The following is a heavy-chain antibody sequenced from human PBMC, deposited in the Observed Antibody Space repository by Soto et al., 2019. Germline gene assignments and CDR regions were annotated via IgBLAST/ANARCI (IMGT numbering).Heavy chain of an antibody. V-gene: IGHV3-11*01. J-gene: IGHJ3*01. CDR2: ISSNTKMI. Sequence: GGSLRLSCVASGLTLSDYYMTWIRQAPGRGLEWVAYISSNTKMIFYPDSVKGRFTISRDNAKNALFLEMSGLRVEDTATYYCAGSGPIPAYDRSGYRKYGFSVWGQGTKVTVSS. CDR1: GLTLSDYY. CDR3: AGSGPIPAYDRSGYRKYGFSV. D-gene: IGHD3-3*01.